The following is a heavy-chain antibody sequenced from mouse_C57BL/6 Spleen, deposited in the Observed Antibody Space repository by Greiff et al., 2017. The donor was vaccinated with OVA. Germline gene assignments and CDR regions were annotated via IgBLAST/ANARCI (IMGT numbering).Heavy chain of an antibody. Sequence: VQLQQSGAELMKPGASVKLSCKATGYTFTGYWIEWVKQRPGHGLEWIGEILPGSGSTNYNEKFKGKATFTADTSSNTADMQLSSLTPEDAAIYYCARDYYGYDGFAYWGQGTLVTVSA. CDR2: ILPGSGST. D-gene: IGHD2-2*01. V-gene: IGHV1-9*01. J-gene: IGHJ3*01. CDR3: ARDYYGYDGFAY. CDR1: GYTFTGYW.